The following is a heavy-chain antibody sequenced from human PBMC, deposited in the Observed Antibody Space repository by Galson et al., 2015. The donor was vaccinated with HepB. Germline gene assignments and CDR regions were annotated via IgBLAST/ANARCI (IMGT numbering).Heavy chain of an antibody. CDR2: IYYSGST. Sequence: ETLSLTCTVSGGSISSYYWSWIRQPPGKGLEWIGYIYYSGSTNYNPSLKSRVTISVDTSKNQFSLKLSSVTAADTAVYYCASSSSLTGYYTKYYYYYYGMDVWGQGTTVTVSS. D-gene: IGHD3-9*01. CDR1: GGSISSYY. V-gene: IGHV4-59*01. CDR3: ASSSSLTGYYTKYYYYYYGMDV. J-gene: IGHJ6*02.